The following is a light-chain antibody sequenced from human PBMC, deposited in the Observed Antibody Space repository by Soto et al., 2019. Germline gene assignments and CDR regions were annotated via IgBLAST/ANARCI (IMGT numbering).Light chain of an antibody. CDR3: QQYNFWPET. V-gene: IGKV3-15*01. CDR1: QTVSGN. J-gene: IGKJ1*01. Sequence: EIVMTQSPVTLSVSPGERATLSCRASQTVSGNLAWYQQKPGHAPRLLIYGVSARATGIPARFSGSGFGTEFTLTISSLQSEDFARYYCQQYNFWPETFGQGTKVEIK. CDR2: GVS.